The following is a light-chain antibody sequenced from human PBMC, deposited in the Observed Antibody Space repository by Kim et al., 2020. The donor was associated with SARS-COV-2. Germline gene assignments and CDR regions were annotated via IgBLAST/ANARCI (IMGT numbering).Light chain of an antibody. CDR1: TLRNFY. CDR3: NSRDSSGNHLGV. CDR2: GIN. Sequence: LRQTVRITCQGDTLRNFYPSWYQQKPGQAPILVLYGINSRPSGIPDRFSGSTSGDTASLTITGAQAEDEAAYYCNSRDSSGNHLGVFGGGTKVTVL. J-gene: IGLJ3*02. V-gene: IGLV3-19*01.